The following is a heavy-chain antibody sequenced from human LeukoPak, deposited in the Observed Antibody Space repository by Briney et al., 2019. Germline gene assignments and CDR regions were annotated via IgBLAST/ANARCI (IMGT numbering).Heavy chain of an antibody. V-gene: IGHV4-39*07. Sequence: SETLSLTCTVSGGSISSSSYYWGWIRQPPGKGLEWIGSIYYSGSTYYNPSLKSRVTISVDTSKNQFSLKLSSVTAADTAVYYCARIPYYYDSSGYFYYYYYTDVWGKGTTVTVSS. D-gene: IGHD3-22*01. J-gene: IGHJ6*03. CDR1: GGSISSSSYY. CDR3: ARIPYYYDSSGYFYYYYYTDV. CDR2: IYYSGST.